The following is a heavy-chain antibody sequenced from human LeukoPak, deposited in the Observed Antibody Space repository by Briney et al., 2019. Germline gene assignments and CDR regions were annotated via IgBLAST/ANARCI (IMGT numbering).Heavy chain of an antibody. Sequence: RGSLRLSCAAYGFTFSRGWMHWVRQVARKGLGWVSCISDDGSITTYADSGQGRFTISRDNGTSTVFLQMNSLRVEDTAVYFCVRRYYEYNVYDRHFDFWGQGILVTVSS. CDR2: ISDDGSIT. J-gene: IGHJ4*02. CDR1: GFTFSRGW. CDR3: VRRYYEYNVYDRHFDF. V-gene: IGHV3-74*03. D-gene: IGHD5/OR15-5a*01.